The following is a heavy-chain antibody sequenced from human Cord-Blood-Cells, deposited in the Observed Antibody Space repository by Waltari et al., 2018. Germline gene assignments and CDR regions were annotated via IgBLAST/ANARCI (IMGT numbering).Heavy chain of an antibody. CDR2: IYYSGST. D-gene: IGHD3-9*01. CDR1: AGSISSSSYY. V-gene: IGHV4-39*01. Sequence: QLQLQESGPGLVKPSETLSLTCTVSAGSISSSSYYWAWIRHPPGKGLEWIGSIYYSGSTYYNPSLKSRVTISVDTSKNQFSLKLSSVTAADTAVYYCARPQWGYFDWLFAFDIWGQGTMVTVSS. J-gene: IGHJ3*02. CDR3: ARPQWGYFDWLFAFDI.